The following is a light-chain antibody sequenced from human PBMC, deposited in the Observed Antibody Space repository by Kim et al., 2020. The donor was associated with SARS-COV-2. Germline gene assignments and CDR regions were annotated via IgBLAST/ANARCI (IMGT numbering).Light chain of an antibody. Sequence: QPVLTHPPTVSGAPGERVTISCTGSSSNTGVGYDVHCYQQFPGTAPRLLIFRYSYRPSGVPYRFSGFKSGTSASLVITGLQAEDEADYYCQSYDSGLRGWVFGGGTQLTVL. CDR1: SSNTGVGYD. J-gene: IGLJ3*02. CDR2: RYS. CDR3: QSYDSGLRGWV. V-gene: IGLV1-40*01.